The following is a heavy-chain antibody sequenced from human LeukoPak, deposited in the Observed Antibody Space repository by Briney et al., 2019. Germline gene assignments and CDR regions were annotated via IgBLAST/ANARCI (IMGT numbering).Heavy chain of an antibody. Sequence: GASVKVSCKASGGTFISYAISWVRQAPGQGVEWLVGIIPIFVPATYAQKFQRRVTIPAPESTTTAYMELSSLRSEHTAVYYCARDQHGAYGFYPWGPGTLVTVSS. V-gene: IGHV1-69*13. D-gene: IGHD4-17*01. J-gene: IGHJ5*02. CDR3: ARDQHGAYGFYP. CDR1: GGTFISYA. CDR2: IIPIFVPA.